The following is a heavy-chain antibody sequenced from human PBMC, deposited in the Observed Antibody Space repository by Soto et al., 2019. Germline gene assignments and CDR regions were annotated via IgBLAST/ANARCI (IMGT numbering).Heavy chain of an antibody. V-gene: IGHV4-34*01. D-gene: IGHD3-16*01. CDR3: ARDNYANPGWFDY. J-gene: IGHJ4*02. CDR1: GGSFSGYY. Sequence: SETLSLTCAVYGGSFSGYYWSWIRQPPGKGLEWIGEINHSGSTNYNPSLKSRVTISVDTSKNQFSLKLSSVTAADTALYYCARDNYANPGWFDYWGQGALVTVSS. CDR2: INHSGST.